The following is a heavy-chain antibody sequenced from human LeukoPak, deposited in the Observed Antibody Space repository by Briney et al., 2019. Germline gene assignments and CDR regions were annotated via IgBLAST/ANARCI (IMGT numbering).Heavy chain of an antibody. CDR1: GFTFSDHY. J-gene: IGHJ6*02. V-gene: IGHV3-72*01. D-gene: IGHD2/OR15-2a*01. CDR2: SKNKGNSYTT. Sequence: GGSLRLSCVVSGFTFSDHYMDWVRQAPGKGLEWIGRSKNKGNSYTTEYAASVTGRFTISRDDSKNSLYLQMNSLKTEDTAVYYCARENRRSSYYYDMDVWGQGTTVTVSS. CDR3: ARENRRSSYYYDMDV.